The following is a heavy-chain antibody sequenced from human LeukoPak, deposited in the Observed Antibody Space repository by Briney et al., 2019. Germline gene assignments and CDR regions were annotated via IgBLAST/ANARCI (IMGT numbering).Heavy chain of an antibody. V-gene: IGHV1-18*01. CDR3: AKLEWELYYYYGMDV. CDR1: GYTFTSYG. D-gene: IGHD1-26*01. Sequence: ASVKVSYKASGYTFTSYGISWVRQAPGQGLEWMGWISAYNGNTNYAQKLQGRVTMTTDTSTSTAYMELRSLRSDDTAVYYCAKLEWELYYYYGMDVWGQGTTVTVSS. CDR2: ISAYNGNT. J-gene: IGHJ6*02.